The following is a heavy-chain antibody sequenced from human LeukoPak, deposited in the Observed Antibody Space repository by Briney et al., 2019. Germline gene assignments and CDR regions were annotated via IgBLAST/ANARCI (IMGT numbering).Heavy chain of an antibody. Sequence: GGSLRLSCAASGFTFSSYSMNWVRQAPGKGLEWVSSISSSSSYIYYADSVKGRFTISRDNAKNSLYLQMNSLRAEDTAVYYCARDLEDCSGGSCYSWFDPWGQGTLVTVSS. V-gene: IGHV3-21*01. J-gene: IGHJ5*02. CDR2: ISSSSSYI. D-gene: IGHD2-15*01. CDR3: ARDLEDCSGGSCYSWFDP. CDR1: GFTFSSYS.